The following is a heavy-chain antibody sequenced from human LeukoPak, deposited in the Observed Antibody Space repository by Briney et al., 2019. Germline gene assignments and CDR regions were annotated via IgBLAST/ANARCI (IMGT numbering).Heavy chain of an antibody. CDR3: ARGARRDGSEFDP. V-gene: IGHV6-1*01. Sequence: SQTLSLTCAISGDSVSSNSAAWNWITQSPSRGLEWLGRTYYRSKWYNDYAVSVKSRITINPDTSKNQFSLQLNSVTPEDTAVYYCARGARRDGSEFDPWGQGTLVTVSS. D-gene: IGHD1-14*01. CDR2: TYYRSKWYN. CDR1: GDSVSSNSAA. J-gene: IGHJ5*02.